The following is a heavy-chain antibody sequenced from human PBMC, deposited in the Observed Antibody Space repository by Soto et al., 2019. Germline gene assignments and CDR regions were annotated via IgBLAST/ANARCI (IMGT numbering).Heavy chain of an antibody. J-gene: IGHJ6*02. V-gene: IGHV1-18*01. CDR1: GYTFSEHG. CDR3: ARSCYIWLDYDNGMDV. CDR2: ISPFNDNT. D-gene: IGHD2-15*01. Sequence: QVYLVQSEPEVKKPGASVKVSCEASGYTFSEHGITWVRQAPGQGLEWMGWISPFNDNTNYAQKLQGRVTMTRDTSTTTATLELKSLTSEDTDVYYCARSCYIWLDYDNGMDVWGQGTTVTVS.